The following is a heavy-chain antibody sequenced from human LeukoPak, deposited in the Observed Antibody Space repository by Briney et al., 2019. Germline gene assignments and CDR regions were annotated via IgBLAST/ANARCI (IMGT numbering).Heavy chain of an antibody. Sequence: GGSPRLSCAASGFTFSSYAMHWVRQAPGKGLEYVSAITNKGRSTYYANSVQGRFTISRDNSKNTLYLQMGSLRAEDMAVYYCARVGDVDAFDIWGQGTMVTVSS. V-gene: IGHV3-64*01. CDR2: ITNKGRST. D-gene: IGHD4-17*01. CDR1: GFTFSSYA. CDR3: ARVGDVDAFDI. J-gene: IGHJ3*02.